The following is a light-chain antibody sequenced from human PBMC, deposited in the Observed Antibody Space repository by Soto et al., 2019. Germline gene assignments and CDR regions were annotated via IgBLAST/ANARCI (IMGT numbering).Light chain of an antibody. V-gene: IGKV1-5*03. Sequence: DIQMTQSPSTLSASVGDRGTITCRARQSISSWLAWYQQKPGKAPKLLIYKASSLQSGVPSTFSGSGSGTEFTLTISSLQPDDFATYYCQQYNSYRTFGQGTKVEIK. CDR2: KAS. J-gene: IGKJ1*01. CDR3: QQYNSYRT. CDR1: QSISSW.